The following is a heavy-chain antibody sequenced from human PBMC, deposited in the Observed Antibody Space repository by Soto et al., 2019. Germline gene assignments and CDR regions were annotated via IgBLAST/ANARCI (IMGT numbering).Heavy chain of an antibody. D-gene: IGHD3-10*01. J-gene: IGHJ4*02. CDR1: GFTFTSSA. CDR2: IVVGSGNT. V-gene: IGHV1-58*01. Sequence: QMQLVQSGPEVKKPGTSVKVSCKASGFTFTSSAVQWVRQARGQRLEWIGWIVVGSGNTNYAQKFQERVTITSDMSTITAYMELSSLRSEDTAVYYCAAAILSFEITFSCDYWCQGTLVTVSS. CDR3: AAAILSFEITFSCDY.